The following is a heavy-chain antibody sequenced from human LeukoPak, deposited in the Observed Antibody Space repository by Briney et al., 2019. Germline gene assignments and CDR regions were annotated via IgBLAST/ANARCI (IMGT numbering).Heavy chain of an antibody. V-gene: IGHV3-21*01. CDR1: GFTFSSYS. D-gene: IGHD3-22*01. CDR3: ARDFSPVVVTPRGYFDY. CDR2: ISSSSYI. Sequence: GGSLRLSCAASGFTFSSYSMNWVRQAPGKGLEWVSSISSSSYIYCADSVKGRFTISRDNAKNSLYLHMNSLRAEDTAVYYCARDFSPVVVTPRGYFDYWGQGTLVTVSS. J-gene: IGHJ4*02.